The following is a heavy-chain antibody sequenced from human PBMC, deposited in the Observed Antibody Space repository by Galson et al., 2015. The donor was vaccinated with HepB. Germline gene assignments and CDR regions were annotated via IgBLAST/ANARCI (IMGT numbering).Heavy chain of an antibody. CDR3: AKDPYLYSALAGTMAGFDY. V-gene: IGHV3-30*18. Sequence: SLRLSCAASGFTFSNYGMHWVRQAPGKGLEWVAVISYDGSNKYYADSVKGRFTISGDNSKNTMYLQMNGLRAEDTALYYCAKDPYLYSALAGTMAGFDYWGQGTLVTVSS. CDR1: GFTFSNYG. CDR2: ISYDGSNK. J-gene: IGHJ4*02. D-gene: IGHD6-19*01.